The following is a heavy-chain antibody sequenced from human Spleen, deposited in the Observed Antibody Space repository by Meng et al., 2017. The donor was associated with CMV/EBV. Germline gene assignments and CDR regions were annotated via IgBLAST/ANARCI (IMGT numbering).Heavy chain of an antibody. Sequence: GESLKISCAASGFTFSSYSMNWVRQAPGKGLEWVSSISSSSSYIYYADSVKGRFTISRDNAKNSLYLQMNSLRAEDTAVYYCARGPPSGYYYYYGMDVWGQGTTVTVSS. CDR1: GFTFSSYS. CDR3: ARGPPSGYYYYYGMDV. CDR2: ISSSSSYI. J-gene: IGHJ6*02. V-gene: IGHV3-21*01.